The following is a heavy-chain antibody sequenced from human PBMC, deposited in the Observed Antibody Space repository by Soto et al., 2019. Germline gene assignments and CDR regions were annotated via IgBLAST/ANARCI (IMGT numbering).Heavy chain of an antibody. CDR3: TRETVAGITGLDY. CDR1: GFNVGAFA. V-gene: IGHV3-23*01. J-gene: IGHJ4*02. Sequence: GGSLRLSCAASGFNVGAFAVNWVRQAPGKGLEWVSGISVSDAFIYYADSVRGRFSISRDASENILYLQMNSLRVDDTALYYCTRETVAGITGLDYWGQGNLVPVSS. D-gene: IGHD1-20*01. CDR2: ISVSDAFI.